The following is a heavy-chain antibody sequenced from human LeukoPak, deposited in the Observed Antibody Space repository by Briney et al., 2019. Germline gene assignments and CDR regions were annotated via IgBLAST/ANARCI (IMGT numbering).Heavy chain of an antibody. CDR3: ARGPVVGATIPGGY. Sequence: ASVKVSCKASGYTFTGYYIHWVRQAPGQGLEWVGWINPNSGGTNYAQKFQGRVTMARDTSITTAYMELSRLRSDDTAVYYCARGPVVGATIPGGYWGQGTLVTVSS. V-gene: IGHV1-2*02. D-gene: IGHD1-26*01. CDR2: INPNSGGT. CDR1: GYTFTGYY. J-gene: IGHJ4*02.